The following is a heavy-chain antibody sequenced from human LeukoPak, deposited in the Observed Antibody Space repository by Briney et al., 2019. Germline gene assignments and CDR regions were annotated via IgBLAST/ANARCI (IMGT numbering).Heavy chain of an antibody. J-gene: IGHJ4*02. CDR1: GFTFSSYW. CDR2: IKQDGSEK. CDR3: VQGGHFDF. D-gene: IGHD3-16*01. Sequence: GGSLRLSCAASGFTFSSYWMSWVRQAPGKGLEWVANIKQDGSEKYYVDSVKGRFTISRDNGKNSLYLEMNSLRADDTAVYFCVQGGHFDFWGQGVPVTVSS. V-gene: IGHV3-7*01.